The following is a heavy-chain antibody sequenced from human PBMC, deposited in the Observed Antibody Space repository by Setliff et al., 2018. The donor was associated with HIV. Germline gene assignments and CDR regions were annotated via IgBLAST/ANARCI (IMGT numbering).Heavy chain of an antibody. CDR3: ARDHCSSSGCYEYSYYGMDV. CDR2: INPTSGGT. V-gene: IGHV1-2*02. J-gene: IGHJ6*02. Sequence: ASVKVSCKASGYTFTGYYMHWVRQAPGQGLEWMGWINPTSGGTTYAQKVQGRVTITRDTSISTAYMVVSRLRSDDTAVYYCARDHCSSSGCYEYSYYGMDVWGQGTTVTVSS. CDR1: GYTFTGYY. D-gene: IGHD2-2*01.